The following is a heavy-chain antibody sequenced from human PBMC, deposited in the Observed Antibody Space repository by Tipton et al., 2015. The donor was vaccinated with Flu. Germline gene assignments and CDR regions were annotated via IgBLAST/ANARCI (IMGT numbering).Heavy chain of an antibody. V-gene: IGHV3-23*01. D-gene: IGHD2-2*01. CDR3: AKKGYCSSTSCQPDYYFDY. Sequence: SLRLSCAASGFTFSSYAMSWVRQAPGKGLEWVSAISGSGGSTYYADSVKGRFTISRDNSKNTLYLQMNSLRAEDTAVYYCAKKGYCSSTSCQPDYYFDYWGQGTLVTVSS. CDR1: GFTFSSYA. J-gene: IGHJ4*02. CDR2: ISGSGGST.